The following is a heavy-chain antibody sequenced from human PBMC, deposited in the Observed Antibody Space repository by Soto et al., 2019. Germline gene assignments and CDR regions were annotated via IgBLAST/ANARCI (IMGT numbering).Heavy chain of an antibody. Sequence: QLQLQESGPGLVKPSETLSLTCTASGGSISSSSYYWGWIRQPPGKGLEWIGSIYYSGSTYYNPSLKSRVTISVDTSKNQFSLKLSSVTAADTAVYYCARLRHYYGSGSSPVDYWGQGTLVTVSS. J-gene: IGHJ4*02. CDR1: GGSISSSSYY. D-gene: IGHD3-10*01. CDR2: IYYSGST. V-gene: IGHV4-39*01. CDR3: ARLRHYYGSGSSPVDY.